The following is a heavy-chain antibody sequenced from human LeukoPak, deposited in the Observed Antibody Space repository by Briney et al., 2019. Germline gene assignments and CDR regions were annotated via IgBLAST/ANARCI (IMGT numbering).Heavy chain of an antibody. V-gene: IGHV3-15*01. Sequence: GGSMRNAWAASGFTFSNAWMSSVRKAQGKGLELHGSINSKTDGGTTDYAAPVKGRFTISRDDSKNTLYLQMNSLKTEDTAVYYCITFSMIVVVITDWGQGTLVTVSS. CDR3: ITFSMIVVVITD. D-gene: IGHD3-22*01. J-gene: IGHJ4*02. CDR2: INSKTDGGTT. CDR1: GFTFSNAW.